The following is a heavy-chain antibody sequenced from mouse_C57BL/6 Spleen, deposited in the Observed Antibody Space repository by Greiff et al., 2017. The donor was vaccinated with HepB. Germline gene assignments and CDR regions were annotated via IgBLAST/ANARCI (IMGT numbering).Heavy chain of an antibody. CDR1: GFTFSDYG. Sequence: DVKLVESGGGLVKPGGSLKLSCAASGFTFSDYGMHWVRQAPEKGLEWVAYISSGSSTIYYADTVKGRFTISRDNAKNTLFLQMTSLRSEDTAMYYCAREGYYYGSSHYYAMDYWGQGTSVTVSS. CDR2: ISSGSSTI. CDR3: AREGYYYGSSHYYAMDY. J-gene: IGHJ4*01. V-gene: IGHV5-17*01. D-gene: IGHD1-1*01.